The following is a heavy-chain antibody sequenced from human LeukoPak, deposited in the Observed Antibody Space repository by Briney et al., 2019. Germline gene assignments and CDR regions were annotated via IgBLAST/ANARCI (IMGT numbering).Heavy chain of an antibody. V-gene: IGHV3-48*01. J-gene: IGHJ4*01. Sequence: PGGSLRLSCAASGFTFSSYSMNWVRQAPGKGLEWVSYISSSSSTIYYADSVKGRFTISRDNAKNSLYLQMNNLRAEGTATYFCARDYRWDLLRYFDYWGHGTLVTVSS. CDR3: ARDYRWDLLRYFDY. CDR1: GFTFSSYS. D-gene: IGHD2-15*01. CDR2: ISSSSSTI.